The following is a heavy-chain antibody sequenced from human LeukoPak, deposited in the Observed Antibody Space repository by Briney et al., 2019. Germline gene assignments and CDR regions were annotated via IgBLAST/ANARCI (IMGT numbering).Heavy chain of an antibody. V-gene: IGHV3-48*01. J-gene: IGHJ5*02. CDR3: ARTYYDFWSGYYP. CDR2: ISSSSSTV. CDR1: GFTFSSYS. D-gene: IGHD3-3*01. Sequence: PGGSLRLSCAASGFTFSSYSMNWVRQAPGKGLEWVSYISSSSSTVYYADSVKGRFTISRDNAKNSLYPQMNSLRAEDTAVYYCARTYYDFWSGYYPWGQGTLVTVSS.